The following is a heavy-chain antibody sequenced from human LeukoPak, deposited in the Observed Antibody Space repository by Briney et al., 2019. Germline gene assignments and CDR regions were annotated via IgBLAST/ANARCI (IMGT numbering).Heavy chain of an antibody. D-gene: IGHD3-3*01. J-gene: IGHJ5*02. CDR2: IRSKAYGGTT. V-gene: IGHV3-49*04. Sequence: GGSLRLSCAASGFTFSSYAMSWVRQAPGKGLEWVGFIRSKAYGGTTEYAASVKGRFTISRDDSKSIAYLQMNSLKTEDTAVYYCTRDSGPPRITIFGVVPNWFDPWGQGTLVTVSS. CDR3: TRDSGPPRITIFGVVPNWFDP. CDR1: GFTFSSYA.